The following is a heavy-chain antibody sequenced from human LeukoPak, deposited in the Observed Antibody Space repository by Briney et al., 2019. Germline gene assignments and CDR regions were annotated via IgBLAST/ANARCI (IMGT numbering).Heavy chain of an antibody. Sequence: GGSLRLSCVASGFPFSSYWMTWVRQAPGKGLEWVANIKQDGSKKSYVDSVKGRFTISRDNAKNTLYLQVNNLRAEDTAVYYCARGPNSNWSGLDFWGQGTLLTVSS. D-gene: IGHD6-6*01. V-gene: IGHV3-7*01. CDR2: IKQDGSKK. J-gene: IGHJ4*02. CDR1: GFPFSSYW. CDR3: ARGPNSNWSGLDF.